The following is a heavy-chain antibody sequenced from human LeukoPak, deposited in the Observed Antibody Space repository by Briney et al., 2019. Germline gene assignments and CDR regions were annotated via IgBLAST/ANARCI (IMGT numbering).Heavy chain of an antibody. CDR1: GGSFSGYY. CDR2: INHSETT. Sequence: SETLSLTCAVYGGSFSGYYWSWIRQPPGKGLEGIGEINHSETTNYNPSLKSRVTISVDTSKNQFSLKLSSVTAADTAVYYCARGDDYYGSGLDYWGQGTLVTVSS. V-gene: IGHV4-34*01. J-gene: IGHJ4*02. CDR3: ARGDDYYGSGLDY. D-gene: IGHD3-10*01.